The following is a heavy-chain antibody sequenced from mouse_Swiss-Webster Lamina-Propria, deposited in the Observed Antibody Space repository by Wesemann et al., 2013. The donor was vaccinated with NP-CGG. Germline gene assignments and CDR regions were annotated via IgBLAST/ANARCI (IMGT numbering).Heavy chain of an antibody. CDR3: TRSGRSFLFAY. CDR2: INPSNGGT. J-gene: IGHJ3*01. D-gene: IGHD3-1*01. Sequence: GAELVKPGASVKLSCKASGYTFTSYYMYWVKQSPGQGLEWIGEINPSNGGTNFNEKFKSKATLTVDKSSSTAYMQLSSLTSEDSAVYYCTRSGRSFLFAYWGQGTLVTVSA. V-gene: IGHV1S81*02. CDR1: GYTFTSYY.